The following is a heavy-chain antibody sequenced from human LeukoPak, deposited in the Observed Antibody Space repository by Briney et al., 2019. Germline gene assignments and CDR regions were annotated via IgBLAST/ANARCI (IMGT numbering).Heavy chain of an antibody. CDR3: ARRGPRYDSSGYYNWFDP. CDR1: GGSISSYY. CDR2: IYTSGST. Sequence: PSETLSLTCTVSGGSISSYYWSWIRQPAGKGLEWIGRIYTSGSTNYNPSFKSRVTMSVDTSKNQFSLKLSSVTAADTAVYYCARRGPRYDSSGYYNWFDPWGQGTLVTVS. D-gene: IGHD3-22*01. J-gene: IGHJ5*02. V-gene: IGHV4-4*07.